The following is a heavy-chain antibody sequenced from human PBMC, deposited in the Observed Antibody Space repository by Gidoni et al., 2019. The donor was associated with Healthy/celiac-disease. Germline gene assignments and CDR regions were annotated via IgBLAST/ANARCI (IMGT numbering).Heavy chain of an antibody. J-gene: IGHJ6*02. D-gene: IGHD1-20*01. CDR1: GYTLPDLS. V-gene: IGHV1-24*01. CDR2: FDTEDGET. CDR3: ATAITGGGAYNWNDVDYYYGMDV. Sequence: QVQLVQSGAEVKKPGASVKVSCKVSGYTLPDLSMHWVRQAPGKGLEWMGGFDTEDGETIYAQKFQGRVTMTEDTSTDTAYMELSSLRSEDTAVYYCATAITGGGAYNWNDVDYYYGMDVWGQGTTVTVSS.